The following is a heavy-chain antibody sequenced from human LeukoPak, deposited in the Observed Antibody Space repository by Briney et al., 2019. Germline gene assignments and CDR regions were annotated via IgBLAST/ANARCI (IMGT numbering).Heavy chain of an antibody. CDR3: ARDPRGHGLDV. J-gene: IGHJ6*02. CDR2: IGRAGDT. CDR1: GFTFSSYD. V-gene: IGHV3-13*04. Sequence: GGAPRLSCAASGFTFSSYDKYWVRQVSGEGLEWVSSIGRAGDTSYSNSAMGRFTTSREDNRNSLYLQMNRLRAVDTGVYYCARDPRGHGLDVWGQGTSVTVSS.